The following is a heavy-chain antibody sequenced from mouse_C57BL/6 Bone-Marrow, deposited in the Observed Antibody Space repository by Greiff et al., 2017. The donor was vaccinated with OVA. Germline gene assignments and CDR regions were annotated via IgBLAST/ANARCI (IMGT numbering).Heavy chain of an antibody. D-gene: IGHD2-1*01. CDR3: ARSDYGNFLFDY. CDR1: GYTFTSYW. V-gene: IGHV1-7*01. J-gene: IGHJ2*01. Sequence: VQLQQSGAELAKPGASVKLSCKASGYTFTSYWMHWVKQRPGQGLEWIGYINPSSGYTKYNQKFKDKATLTADKSSSTAYMELRSLTYEASAVYICARSDYGNFLFDYWGQGTTLTVSS. CDR2: INPSSGYT.